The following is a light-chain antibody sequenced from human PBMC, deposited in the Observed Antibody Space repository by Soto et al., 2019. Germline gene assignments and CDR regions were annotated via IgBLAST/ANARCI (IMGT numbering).Light chain of an antibody. J-gene: IGKJ4*01. V-gene: IGKV1-9*01. CDR2: ATS. CDR3: QQVNSYPLT. CDR1: QDISNY. Sequence: DIQLTQSPSFLSASVGDRVTITCRASQDISNYLAWYQQKPGKAPNFLIYATSTFQSGVPSRFSGSGSGTEFTLTISSLQPEDFATYYCQQVNSYPLTFGGGTKVDI.